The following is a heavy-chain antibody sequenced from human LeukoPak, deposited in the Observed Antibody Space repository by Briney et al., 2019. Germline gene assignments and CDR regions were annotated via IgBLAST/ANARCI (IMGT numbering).Heavy chain of an antibody. V-gene: IGHV3-53*01. CDR3: ASTRDYYDSSGPWDY. J-gene: IGHJ4*02. D-gene: IGHD3-22*01. CDR2: IYSGGST. Sequence: GGSLRLSCAASGFTVSSNYMSWVRQAPGKGLEWVSVIYSGGSTYYADSVKGRFTISRDNSKNTLYLQMNSLRAEDTAVYYCASTRDYYDSSGPWDYWGQGTLVTVSS. CDR1: GFTVSSNY.